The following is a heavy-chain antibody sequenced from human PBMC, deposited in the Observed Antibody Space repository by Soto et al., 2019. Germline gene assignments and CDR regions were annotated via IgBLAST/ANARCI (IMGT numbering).Heavy chain of an antibody. J-gene: IGHJ6*02. CDR3: ARGGIGYYYYGMDV. CDR1: GGSFSGYY. V-gene: IGHV4-34*01. CDR2: INHSGST. Sequence: SETLSLTCAAYGGSFSGYYWSWIRQPPGKGLEWIGEINHSGSTNYDPSLKSRVTISVDTSKNQFSLKLSSVTAADTAVYYCARGGIGYYYYGMDVWGQGTTVTVSS.